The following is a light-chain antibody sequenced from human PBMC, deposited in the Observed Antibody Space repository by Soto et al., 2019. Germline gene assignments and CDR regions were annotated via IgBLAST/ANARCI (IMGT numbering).Light chain of an antibody. J-gene: IGKJ1*01. CDR1: QSVSSN. CDR3: QQYSNWPRT. V-gene: IGKV3-15*01. CDR2: GAS. Sequence: EIVMTQSPATLSVSPGETATLSCRASQSVSSNLAGYQQKPGQAPRLLIYGASTRATGIPARFSGSGSGTEFTLTISSLQPEDFAVYYCQQYSNWPRTFGQGTKV.